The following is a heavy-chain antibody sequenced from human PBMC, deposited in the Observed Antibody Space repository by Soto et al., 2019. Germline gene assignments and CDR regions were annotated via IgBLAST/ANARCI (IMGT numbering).Heavy chain of an antibody. CDR3: ARRNDYVDY. CDR1: GDSISSYY. Sequence: SETLSLTCTVSGDSISSYYWSWIRQPAGKGLEWIGYISSSGGTNYNPSLKSRVTISVDTSKNQISLKLSSVTAADTAVYYCARRNDYVDYWGQGTLVTVSS. CDR2: ISSSGGT. V-gene: IGHV4-59*08. J-gene: IGHJ4*02.